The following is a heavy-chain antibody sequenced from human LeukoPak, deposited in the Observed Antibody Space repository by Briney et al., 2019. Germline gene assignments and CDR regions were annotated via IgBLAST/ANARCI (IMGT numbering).Heavy chain of an antibody. Sequence: GGSLRLSCAASGFTLSSYEMNWVRQAPGKGLEWVSYISSTGRAIYYADSVKGRFTISRDNAKNSLFLQMNSLRAEDTAVYFCARDSFASYYDSSGFDAFDIWGQGTMVTVSS. CDR3: ARDSFASYYDSSGFDAFDI. CDR1: GFTLSSYE. J-gene: IGHJ3*02. CDR2: ISSTGRAI. D-gene: IGHD3-22*01. V-gene: IGHV3-48*03.